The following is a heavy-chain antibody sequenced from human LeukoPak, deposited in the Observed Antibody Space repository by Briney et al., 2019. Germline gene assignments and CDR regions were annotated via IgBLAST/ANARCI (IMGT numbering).Heavy chain of an antibody. CDR2: IKSKTDGGTT. Sequence: PGGSLRLSCAASGFTFSNAWTSWVRQAPGKGLEWVGRIKSKTDGGTTDYAAPVKGRFTISRDDSKNTLYLQMNSLKTEDTAVYYCTTNSRNEGLLDYWGQGTLVTVSS. CDR3: TTNSRNEGLLDY. J-gene: IGHJ4*02. CDR1: GFTFSNAW. D-gene: IGHD3-10*01. V-gene: IGHV3-15*01.